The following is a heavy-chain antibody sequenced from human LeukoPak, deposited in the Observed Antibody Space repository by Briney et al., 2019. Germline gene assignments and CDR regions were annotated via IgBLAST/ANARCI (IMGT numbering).Heavy chain of an antibody. J-gene: IGHJ4*02. CDR1: GASISNYY. V-gene: IGHV4-59*08. CDR2: IYYNGYT. CDR3: ATVPGDY. Sequence: SETLSLTCTVSGASISNYYWTWIRQPPGKGLEWIGYIYYNGYTDYNPSLKSRVTVSLDTSKNQFSLKLSSVTAADTAVYYCATVPGDYWGQGTLVTVSS. D-gene: IGHD6-19*01.